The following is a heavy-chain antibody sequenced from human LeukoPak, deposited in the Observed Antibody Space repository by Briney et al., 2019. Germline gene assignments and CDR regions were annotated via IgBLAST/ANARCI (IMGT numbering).Heavy chain of an antibody. Sequence: GGSLRLSCTASGFTFGAFWMTWVRQAPVKGLEWVANIKEDGSEKYYVDSVKGRFTISRDNARKSLSLQMNSLRAEDTAVYYCARDVATNYWGQGTLVTVSS. CDR2: IKEDGSEK. CDR3: ARDVATNY. CDR1: GFTFGAFW. V-gene: IGHV3-7*03. D-gene: IGHD5-12*01. J-gene: IGHJ4*02.